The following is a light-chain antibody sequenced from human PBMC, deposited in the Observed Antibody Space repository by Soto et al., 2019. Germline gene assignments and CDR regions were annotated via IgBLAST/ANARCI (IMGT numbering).Light chain of an antibody. J-gene: IGKJ1*01. CDR3: QQYSTPWT. V-gene: IGKV1-5*01. Sequence: DIQMTQSPSTLSASVGDRVTITCRASQSISTWLAWYQQEPGEPPKFLIYDASSLQSGVPSRFSGSGSGTEFTLTISRLQPDDFATYYCQQYSTPWTFGQGTKVEIK. CDR1: QSISTW. CDR2: DAS.